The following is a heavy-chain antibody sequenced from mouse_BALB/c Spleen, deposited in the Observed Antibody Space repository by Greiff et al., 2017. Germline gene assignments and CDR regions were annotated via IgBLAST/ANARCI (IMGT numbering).Heavy chain of an antibody. CDR3: ARYYGSTPFAY. CDR2: INPYNDGT. V-gene: IGHV1-14*01. Sequence: LQESGPELVKPGASVKMSCKASGYTFTSYVMHWVKQKPGQGLEWIGYINPYNDGTKYNEKFKGKATLTSDKSSSTAYMELSSLTSEDSAVYYCARYYGSTPFAYWGQGTLVTVSA. D-gene: IGHD1-1*01. J-gene: IGHJ3*01. CDR1: GYTFTSYV.